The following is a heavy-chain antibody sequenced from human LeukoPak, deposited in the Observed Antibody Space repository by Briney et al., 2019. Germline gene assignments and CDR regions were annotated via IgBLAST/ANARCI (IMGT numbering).Heavy chain of an antibody. CDR2: ISWNSGSI. J-gene: IGHJ4*02. Sequence: GGSLRLSCAASGFTFDDYAMHWVRQAPGKGLEWVSGISWNSGSIGYADSVKGRFTTSRDNAKNSLYLQMNSLRAEDTALYYCAKDISYYDSSGHDYWGQGTLVTVSS. V-gene: IGHV3-9*01. D-gene: IGHD3-22*01. CDR3: AKDISYYDSSGHDY. CDR1: GFTFDDYA.